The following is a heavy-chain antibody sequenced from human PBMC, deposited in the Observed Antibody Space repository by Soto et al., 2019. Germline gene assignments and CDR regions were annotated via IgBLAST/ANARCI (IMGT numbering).Heavy chain of an antibody. CDR1: GGSFSGYY. V-gene: IGHV4-34*01. CDR3: ARGRARRRKFDP. CDR2: INHSGST. J-gene: IGHJ5*02. Sequence: QVQLQQWGAGLLKPSETLSLTCAVYGGSFSGYYWSWIRQPPGKGLEWIGEINHSGSTNYNPSLKRRVTISVDTSKNQFSLKLSSVTAADTAVYYCARGRARRRKFDPWGQGTLVTVSS.